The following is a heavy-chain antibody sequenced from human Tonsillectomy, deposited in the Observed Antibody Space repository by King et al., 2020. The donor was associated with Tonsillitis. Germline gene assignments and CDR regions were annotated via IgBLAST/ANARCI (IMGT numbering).Heavy chain of an antibody. CDR3: AHMGWKGFDS. CDR1: GFSLRTREVG. V-gene: IGHV2-5*02. J-gene: IGHJ4*02. CDR2: IFWDDDK. D-gene: IGHD1-1*01. Sequence: TLKESGPTLVKPTQTLTLTCTFSGFSLRTREVGVGWIRQPPGKALEWLALIFWDDDKSYSPSLKSRLTNTKDTSKNQVVLTMTNMDPVDTATYYCAHMGWKGFDSWGQGTLVTVSS.